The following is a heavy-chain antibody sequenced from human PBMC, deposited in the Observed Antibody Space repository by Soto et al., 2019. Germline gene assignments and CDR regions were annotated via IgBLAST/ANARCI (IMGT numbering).Heavy chain of an antibody. CDR2: IYYSGST. Sequence: QVQLQESGPGLVKPSETLSLTCTVSGGSISSYYWSWIRQPPGKGLEWIGYIYYSGSTNYNPSLTRRVTISVDTSKNQFSLKLSSVTAADTAVYYCARVFSSSGYYLDYYYGMDVWGQGTTVTVSS. J-gene: IGHJ6*02. CDR1: GGSISSYY. D-gene: IGHD3-22*01. V-gene: IGHV4-59*01. CDR3: ARVFSSSGYYLDYYYGMDV.